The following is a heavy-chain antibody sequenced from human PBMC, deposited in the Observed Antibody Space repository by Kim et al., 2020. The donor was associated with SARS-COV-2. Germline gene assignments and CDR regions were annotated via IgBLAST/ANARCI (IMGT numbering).Heavy chain of an antibody. CDR3: ASPRSTFYVGWYFDY. CDR1: GFRFSDHY. V-gene: IGHV3-11*01. Sequence: GGSLRLSCGVSGFRFSDHYMSWFRQAPGKGLEWVAYISSSGHTMYYADFVQGRFTISRDNAKNSLYLQMNGLRGEHTAVYYCASPRSTFYVGWYFDYWGQGTLVTVSS. D-gene: IGHD3-16*01. CDR2: ISSSGHTM. J-gene: IGHJ4*02.